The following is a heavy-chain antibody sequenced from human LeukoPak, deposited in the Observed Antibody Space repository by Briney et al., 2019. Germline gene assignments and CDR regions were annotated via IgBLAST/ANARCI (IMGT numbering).Heavy chain of an antibody. CDR1: GFTFSNYW. V-gene: IGHV3-7*03. Sequence: GGSLRLSCAASGFTFSNYWMTWARQAPGKGLEWVAHIKQDGSEKNYVDSVKGRFTISRDNSENTFYLQMNSLRADDTAVYYCARVSSMLRGPLVIYYFDFWGQGTLDTVSS. D-gene: IGHD3-10*01. CDR2: IKQDGSEK. CDR3: ARVSSMLRGPLVIYYFDF. J-gene: IGHJ4*02.